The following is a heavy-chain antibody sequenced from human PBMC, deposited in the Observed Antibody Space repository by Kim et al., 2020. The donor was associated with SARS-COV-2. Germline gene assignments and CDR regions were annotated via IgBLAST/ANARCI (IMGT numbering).Heavy chain of an antibody. V-gene: IGHV3-49*03. CDR3: ARDRSSSVVADV. CDR2: VRTETYRATT. Sequence: GGSLRLSCSASGFTFDDYALTWYRQAPGQRLEWVGFVRTETYRATTRYAASVEGRFTISRDDSNSIAYLQMDSLKIEDTAVYECARDRSSSVVADVWGQG. J-gene: IGHJ6*02. D-gene: IGHD2-15*01. CDR1: GFTFDDYA.